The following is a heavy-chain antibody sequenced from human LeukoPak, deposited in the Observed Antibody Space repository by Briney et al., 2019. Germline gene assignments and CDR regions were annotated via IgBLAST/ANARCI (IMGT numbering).Heavy chain of an antibody. J-gene: IGHJ4*02. Sequence: ASVKVSCKASGGTFSSYAIGWVRQAPGQGLEWMGGIIPIFGTANYAQKFQGRVTITADESTSTAYMELSSLRSEDTAVYYCYTEGSGSYGDYWGQGTLVTVSS. V-gene: IGHV1-69*13. CDR3: YTEGSGSYGDY. CDR2: IIPIFGTA. CDR1: GGTFSSYA. D-gene: IGHD3-10*01.